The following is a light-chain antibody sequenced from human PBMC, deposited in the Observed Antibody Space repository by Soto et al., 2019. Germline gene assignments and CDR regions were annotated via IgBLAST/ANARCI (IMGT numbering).Light chain of an antibody. CDR1: QSVSSTY. CDR3: QQYGSSPLS. CDR2: GSS. Sequence: EIVLTQSPGTLSLSPGERVTLSCRASQSVSSTYLAWYQQKFGQAPRLLIYGSSSRATGIPDRFSGSGSGTDFTLTIRRLEPEDFAVYYCQQYGSSPLSFGGGTNVEL. V-gene: IGKV3-20*01. J-gene: IGKJ4*01.